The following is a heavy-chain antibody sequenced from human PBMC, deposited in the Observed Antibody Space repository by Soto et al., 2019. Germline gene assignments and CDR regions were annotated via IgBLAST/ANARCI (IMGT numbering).Heavy chain of an antibody. CDR2: ICYSGGST. CDR3: AKDTGDYAVWYFDL. D-gene: IGHD4-17*01. V-gene: IGHV3-23*01. J-gene: IGHJ2*01. Sequence: PGGSLRLSCAASGFTFSSYGMHWVRQAPGKGLEWVSAICYSGGSTYYADSVKGRFTISRDNSKNTLYLQMNSLRAEDTAVYYCAKDTGDYAVWYFDLWGRGTLVTVSS. CDR1: GFTFSSYG.